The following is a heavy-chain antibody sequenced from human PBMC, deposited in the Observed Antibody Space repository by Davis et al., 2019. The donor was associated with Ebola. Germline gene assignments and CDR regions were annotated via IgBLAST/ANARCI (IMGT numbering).Heavy chain of an antibody. D-gene: IGHD6-19*01. Sequence: GGSLRLSCAASGFTFSSFAMTWARQAPGKGLEWVSAITSSGGSTYYADSVKGRFTISRDNSKNTLYLQMNSLTVGDTAVYYCAKGGSGWPSDYSYGMGVWGKGTTVTVSS. CDR3: AKGGSGWPSDYSYGMGV. CDR2: ITSSGGST. J-gene: IGHJ6*04. CDR1: GFTFSSFA. V-gene: IGHV3-23*01.